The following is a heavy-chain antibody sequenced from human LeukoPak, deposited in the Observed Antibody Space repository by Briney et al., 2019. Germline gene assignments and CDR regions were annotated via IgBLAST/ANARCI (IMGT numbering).Heavy chain of an antibody. J-gene: IGHJ4*02. V-gene: IGHV4-34*01. CDR3: ARNGGYDYLGY. CDR2: INHSGST. CDR1: GGSFSGYY. Sequence: SETLSLTCAVYGGSFSGYYWSWIRQPPGKGLEWIGEINHSGSTNYNPSLKSRVTISVDTSKNQFSLKLSSVTAADTAVYYCARNGGYDYLGYWGQGTLVTVSS. D-gene: IGHD5-12*01.